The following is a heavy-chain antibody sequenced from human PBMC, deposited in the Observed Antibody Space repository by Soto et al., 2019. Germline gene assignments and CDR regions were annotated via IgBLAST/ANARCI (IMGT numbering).Heavy chain of an antibody. CDR2: IYYSGST. CDR1: GGSISSGGYY. D-gene: IGHD3-3*01. V-gene: IGHV4-31*03. CDR3: ARVPFLEWLPFPINWFDP. J-gene: IGHJ5*02. Sequence: QVQLQESGPGLVKPSQTLSLTCTVSGGSISSGGYYWGWIRQHPGKGLEWIGYIYYSGSTYYNPSLKSRVTISVDTSKNKFSLKLCSVTAADTAVYYCARVPFLEWLPFPINWFDPWGQGTLVTVSS.